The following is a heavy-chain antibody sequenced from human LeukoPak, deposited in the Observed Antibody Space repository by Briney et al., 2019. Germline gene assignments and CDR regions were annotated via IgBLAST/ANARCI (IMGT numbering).Heavy chain of an antibody. CDR2: ISSTGTYI. V-gene: IGHV3-21*01. CDR1: GFTFSSYS. Sequence: GGSLRLSCAASGFTFSSYSMNWVRQAPGKGLEWVSSISSTGTYIYYAESLKGRFTISRDNAENSLYLQMNSLRAEDKAVYYCARVLVGSAVTDYWGQGTLVTVSS. CDR3: ARVLVGSAVTDY. D-gene: IGHD6-13*01. J-gene: IGHJ4*02.